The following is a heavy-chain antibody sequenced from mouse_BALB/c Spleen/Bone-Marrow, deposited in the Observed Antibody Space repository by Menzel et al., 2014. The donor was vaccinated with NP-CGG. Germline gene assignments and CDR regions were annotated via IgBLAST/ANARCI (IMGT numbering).Heavy chain of an antibody. CDR2: IRNKANGYTT. CDR1: GFTFTDYY. J-gene: IGHJ2*01. Sequence: EVKLMESGGGLVQPGGSLRLSCATSGFTFTDYYMNWVRQPPGKALEWLGFIRNKANGYTTEYSASVKGRFTISRDKSQNILYLQMNTLRAEDSATYYCARDKGRVFFDYWGQGTTLTVSS. CDR3: ARDKGRVFFDY. V-gene: IGHV7-3*02.